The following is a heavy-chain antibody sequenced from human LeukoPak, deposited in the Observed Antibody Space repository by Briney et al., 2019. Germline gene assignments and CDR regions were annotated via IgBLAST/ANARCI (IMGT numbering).Heavy chain of an antibody. V-gene: IGHV3-7*01. D-gene: IGHD4-17*01. CDR2: INQDGSED. CDR1: EFTFSRYW. CDR3: ARAPLSTVPLGWFDP. J-gene: IGHJ5*02. Sequence: PGGSLRLSCAVSEFTFSRYWMSWVRQAPGKGLEWVANINQDGSEDAYVDSVKGRFTISRDNARNSLYLRMNSLRAEDTAVYYCARAPLSTVPLGWFDPWGQGTLVTVSS.